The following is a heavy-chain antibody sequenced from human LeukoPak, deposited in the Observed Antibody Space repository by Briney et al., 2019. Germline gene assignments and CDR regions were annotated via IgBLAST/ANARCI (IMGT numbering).Heavy chain of an antibody. CDR3: ATTGYSSGWDQNWFDP. CDR1: GYTFTDYY. D-gene: IGHD6-19*01. J-gene: IGHJ5*02. CDR2: ISAYNGNT. V-gene: IGHV1-18*04. Sequence: ASVKVSCKASGYTFTDYYMHWVRQAPGQGLEWMGWISAYNGNTNFAQKLQGRVTMTTDTSTSTAYMELRSLRSDDTAVYYCATTGYSSGWDQNWFDPWGQGTLVTVSS.